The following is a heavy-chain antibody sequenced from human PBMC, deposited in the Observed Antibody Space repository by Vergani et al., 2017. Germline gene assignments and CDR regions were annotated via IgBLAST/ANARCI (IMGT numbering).Heavy chain of an antibody. CDR2: ISWNSGSI. Sequence: VQLQESGPGLVKPSETLSLTCTVSGGSISSYYWSWIRQPPGKGLEWVSGISWNSGSIGYADSVKGRFTISRDNAKNSLYLQMNSLRAEDTALYYCAKDWTPRVVVGATEPGWFDPWGQGTLVTVSS. V-gene: IGHV3-9*01. CDR3: AKDWTPRVVVGATEPGWFDP. CDR1: GGSISSYY. J-gene: IGHJ5*02. D-gene: IGHD2-15*01.